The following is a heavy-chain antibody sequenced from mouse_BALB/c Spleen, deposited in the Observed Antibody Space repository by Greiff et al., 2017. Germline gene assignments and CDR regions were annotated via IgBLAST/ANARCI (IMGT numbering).Heavy chain of an antibody. V-gene: IGHV1-4*01. Sequence: VQLQQSGAELARPGASVKMSCKASGYTFTSYTMHWVKQRPGQGLEWIGYINPSSGYTNYNQKFKDKATLTADKSSSTAYMQLSSLTSEDSAVYYCARGYYYGSSYDYYAMDYWGQGTSVTVSS. CDR2: INPSSGYT. CDR1: GYTFTSYT. J-gene: IGHJ4*01. CDR3: ARGYYYGSSYDYYAMDY. D-gene: IGHD1-1*01.